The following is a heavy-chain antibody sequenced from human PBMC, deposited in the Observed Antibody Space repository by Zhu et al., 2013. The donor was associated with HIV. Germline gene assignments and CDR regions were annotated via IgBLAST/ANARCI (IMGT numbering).Heavy chain of an antibody. CDR3: ARDQSLGTGDQSGGSFDY. D-gene: IGHD2-15*01. V-gene: IGHV1-2*02. Sequence: QVQLVQSGAEVKKPGASVKVSCKASGYTFTGYYMHWVRQAPGQGLEWMGWINPNSGGTNYAQKFQGRVTMTRDTSISTAYMELSRLRSDDTAVYYCARDQSLGTGDQSGGSFDYWGQGTLVTVSS. CDR2: INPNSGGT. CDR1: GYTFTGYY. J-gene: IGHJ4*02.